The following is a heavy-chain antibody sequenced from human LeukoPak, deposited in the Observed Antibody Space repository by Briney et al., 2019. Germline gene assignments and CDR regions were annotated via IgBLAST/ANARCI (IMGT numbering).Heavy chain of an antibody. Sequence: GASVKVSCKASGYTFTSYYMHWVRQAPGQGLEWMGIINPSGGSTSYAQKFQGRVAMTRDTSTSTVYMELSGLRSEDTAVYYCARDFDSFIVVVPAAKGFGEFDPWGQGTLVTVSS. CDR1: GYTFTSYY. CDR3: ARDFDSFIVVVPAAKGFGEFDP. J-gene: IGHJ5*02. D-gene: IGHD2-2*01. V-gene: IGHV1-46*01. CDR2: INPSGGST.